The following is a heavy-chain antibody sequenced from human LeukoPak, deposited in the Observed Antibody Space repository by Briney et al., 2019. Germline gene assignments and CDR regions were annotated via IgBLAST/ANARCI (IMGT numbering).Heavy chain of an antibody. CDR3: ARDRVQLWNYGMDV. V-gene: IGHV3-30-3*01. CDR2: ISYDENNK. Sequence: GVPLRLSCSPWVYIFSSYAMHGLREAPEKGVEGVAVISYDENNKYYAYSVKGRFTISKDNSKNTLYLQMNSLRAEDTAVYCCARDRVQLWNYGMDVWGQGTTVTVSS. D-gene: IGHD5-18*01. J-gene: IGHJ6*02. CDR1: VYIFSSYA.